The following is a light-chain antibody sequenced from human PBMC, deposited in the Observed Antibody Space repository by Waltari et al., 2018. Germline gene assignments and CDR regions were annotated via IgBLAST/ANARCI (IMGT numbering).Light chain of an antibody. J-gene: IGKJ1*01. CDR1: QSVSRA. CDR3: QHYVRLPAT. Sequence: SCRAGQSVSRALAWYQQKPGQAPRLLIYGASSRATGIPDKFSGSESGTDFSLTISRLEPEDFAVYFCQHYVRLPATFGQGTKVEIK. V-gene: IGKV3-20*01. CDR2: GAS.